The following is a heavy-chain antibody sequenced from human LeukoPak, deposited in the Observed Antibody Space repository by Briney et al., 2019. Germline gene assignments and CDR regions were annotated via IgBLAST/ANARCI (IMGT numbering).Heavy chain of an antibody. Sequence: SETLSLTCTVSGGSISNYYWSWIRQFPGKGLEWIGYIYYSGSTNYNPSLKSRVTISVDTSKNQFSLKLNSVTPEDTAVYYCARSASGYYNSDLDYWGQGTLVTVSS. V-gene: IGHV4-59*12. D-gene: IGHD3-3*01. CDR1: GGSISNYY. CDR2: IYYSGST. J-gene: IGHJ4*02. CDR3: ARSASGYYNSDLDY.